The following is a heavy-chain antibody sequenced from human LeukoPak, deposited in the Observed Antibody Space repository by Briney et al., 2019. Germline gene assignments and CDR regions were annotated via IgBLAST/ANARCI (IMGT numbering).Heavy chain of an antibody. D-gene: IGHD4-17*01. CDR2: INHSGST. J-gene: IGHJ5*02. CDR1: GGSINNYY. V-gene: IGHV4-34*01. CDR3: ARRYYGDYAA. Sequence: PSETLSLTCTVSGGSINNYYWSWIRQPPGKGLEWIGEINHSGSTNYNPSLKSRVTISVDTSKNQFSLKLSSVTAADTAVYYCARRYYGDYAAWGQGTLVTVSS.